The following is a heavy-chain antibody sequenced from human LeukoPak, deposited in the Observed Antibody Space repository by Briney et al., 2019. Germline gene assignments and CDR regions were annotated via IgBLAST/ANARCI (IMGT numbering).Heavy chain of an antibody. CDR3: ARDIHDSSGYYYDY. Sequence: PPGGSLRLSCVASGFSFSVYTMSWVRQAPGKGLEWISAVSASGDKTYYADSVKGRFTVSRDSSKDTLYLHMNSLRAEDTALYYCARDIHDSSGYYYDYWGQGTLVTVSS. J-gene: IGHJ4*02. V-gene: IGHV3-23*01. CDR2: VSASGDKT. D-gene: IGHD3-22*01. CDR1: GFSFSVYT.